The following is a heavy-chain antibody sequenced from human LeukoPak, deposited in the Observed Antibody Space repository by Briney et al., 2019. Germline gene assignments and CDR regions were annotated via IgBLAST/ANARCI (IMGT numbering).Heavy chain of an antibody. J-gene: IGHJ4*02. CDR1: GFTFSSYA. D-gene: IGHD3-10*01. Sequence: GGSLRLSCAASGFTFSSYAMSWVRQAPGKGLEWVSAISGSGGSTYYADSVKGRFTISRDNSKNTLYLQMNSLRAEDTAAYYCANLLLWFGEISYWGQGTLVTVSS. CDR2: ISGSGGST. V-gene: IGHV3-23*01. CDR3: ANLLLWFGEISY.